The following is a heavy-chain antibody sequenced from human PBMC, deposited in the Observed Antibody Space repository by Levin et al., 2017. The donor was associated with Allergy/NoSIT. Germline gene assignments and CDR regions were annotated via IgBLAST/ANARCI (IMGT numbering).Heavy chain of an antibody. CDR1: GLTFSSNG. V-gene: IGHV3-23*01. D-gene: IGHD1-26*01. CDR3: ATGYSSSYYSFVY. J-gene: IGHJ4*02. CDR2: ISRTGSRT. Sequence: QPGGSLRLSCGVSGLTFSSNGMTWVRQAPGKGLEWVSSISRTGSRTYYADSVKGRFTISRDNSKNTLSLHMNSLRSEDTAVYHCATGYSSSYYSFVYWGQGILVTVSS.